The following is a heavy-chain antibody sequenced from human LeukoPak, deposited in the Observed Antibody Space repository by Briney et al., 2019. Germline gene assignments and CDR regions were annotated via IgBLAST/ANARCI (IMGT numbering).Heavy chain of an antibody. Sequence: SETLSLTCAVSGYSISSGYYWGWIRQPPGKGLEWIGSIYHSGSTYYNPPLKSRVTISVDTSKNQFSLKLSSVTAADTAVYYCARVCLWFGGLGAFDIWGQGTMVTVSS. D-gene: IGHD3-10*01. V-gene: IGHV4-38-2*01. CDR1: GYSISSGYY. CDR2: IYHSGST. J-gene: IGHJ3*02. CDR3: ARVCLWFGGLGAFDI.